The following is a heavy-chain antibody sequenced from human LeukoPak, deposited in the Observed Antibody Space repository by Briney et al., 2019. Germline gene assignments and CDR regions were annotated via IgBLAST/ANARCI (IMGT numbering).Heavy chain of an antibody. J-gene: IGHJ4*02. D-gene: IGHD1-26*01. CDR1: GGSISSHY. CDR2: VYYSGST. V-gene: IGHV4-59*11. Sequence: SETLSLTCTVSGGSISSHYWSWIRQPPGEGLEWIGSVYYSGSTDYNPSLKSRVTTSVDTSKNQFSLKLNSVTAADTAVYFCARERMGARTFDYWGQGTLVTVSS. CDR3: ARERMGARTFDY.